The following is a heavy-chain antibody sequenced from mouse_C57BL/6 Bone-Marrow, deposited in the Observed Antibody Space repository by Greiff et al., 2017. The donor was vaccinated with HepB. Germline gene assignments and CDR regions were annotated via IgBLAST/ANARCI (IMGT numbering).Heavy chain of an antibody. Sequence: EVKLVESGGGLVQPGESLKLSCESNEYEFPSHDMSWVRKTPEKRLELVAAINSDGGSTYYPDTMERRFIISRDNTKKTLYMQMSSLRSEDTALYYCGGFYYGSRLPACFAYWGQGPLVTVSA. V-gene: IGHV5-2*01. CDR2: INSDGGST. J-gene: IGHJ3*01. CDR3: GGFYYGSRLPACFAY. D-gene: IGHD1-1*01. CDR1: EYEFPSHD.